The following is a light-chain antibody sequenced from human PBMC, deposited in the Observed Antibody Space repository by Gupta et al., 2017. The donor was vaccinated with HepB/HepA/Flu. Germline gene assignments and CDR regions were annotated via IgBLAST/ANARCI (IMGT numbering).Light chain of an antibody. CDR3: QSYDSSNLV. V-gene: IGLV6-57*03. J-gene: IGLJ2*01. CDR1: RGSIASNY. CDR2: EDS. Sequence: NPILIQPHSVSEFPWTTVTITRTRSRGSIASNYVQWYQQRPCRAHTTVIYEDSRRPSGVPDRFSGSIDSSSNSASLTISGLKTEDEADYYCQSYDSSNLVFGGGTKLTVL.